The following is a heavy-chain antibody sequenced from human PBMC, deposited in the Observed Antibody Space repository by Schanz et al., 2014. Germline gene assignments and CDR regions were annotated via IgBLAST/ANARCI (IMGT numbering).Heavy chain of an antibody. Sequence: EVQLVESGGGLVQPGGSLRLSCATSGFTFSTYAMSWVRQAPGKGLVWVSRIISDGSVTNYADSVKGRFTISRDNARNTLYLQMNSLRAEDTAVYYCTRLVVTPLSDAFDIWGQGTLVTVSS. CDR1: GFTFSTYA. D-gene: IGHD2-21*02. CDR2: IISDGSVT. CDR3: TRLVVTPLSDAFDI. J-gene: IGHJ3*02. V-gene: IGHV3-74*02.